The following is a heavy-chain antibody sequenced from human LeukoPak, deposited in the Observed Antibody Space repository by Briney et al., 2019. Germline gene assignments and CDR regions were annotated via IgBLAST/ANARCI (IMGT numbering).Heavy chain of an antibody. CDR2: FYNSGVT. J-gene: IGHJ4*02. D-gene: IGHD6-13*01. CDR3: ATGFGLAAAGADY. V-gene: IGHV4-38-2*02. CDR1: GDSISSDYY. Sequence: SETLSLTCTVSGDSISSDYYWGWIGRPPGKGLQWIGSFYNSGVTYYKPSLQSTLPIPEDTSKNPFSLTLSSVPAAATAVYYCATGFGLAAAGADYWGQGTLVTVSS.